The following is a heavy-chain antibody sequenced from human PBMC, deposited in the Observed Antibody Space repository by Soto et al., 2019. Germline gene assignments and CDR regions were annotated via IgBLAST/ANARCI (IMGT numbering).Heavy chain of an antibody. CDR1: GGTFSSYA. J-gene: IGHJ6*02. V-gene: IGHV1-69*12. CDR3: ASHSGSSPEGRYYYGMDV. CDR2: IIPIFGTA. Sequence: QVQLVQSGAEVKKPGSSVKVSCKASGGTFSSYAISWVRQAPGQGLEWMGGIIPIFGTADYAQKFQGRVTIKADESTSTAYMEMSRLRSEDTGVYCCASHSGSSPEGRYYYGMDVWGQGTTVTVSS. D-gene: IGHD1-26*01.